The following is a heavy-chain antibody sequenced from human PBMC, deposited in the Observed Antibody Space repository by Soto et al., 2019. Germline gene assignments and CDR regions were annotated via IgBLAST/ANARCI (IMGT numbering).Heavy chain of an antibody. CDR3: ARVSTTVPPHIDY. Sequence: SVKVSSKASGGTLSSYSISWVRQDPGQGLEWMGRIIPIPGIANYAQKFQGRVTITADKSTSTAYMELSSLRSEDTAVYYCARVSTTVPPHIDYWGQGTLVTVSS. D-gene: IGHD1-1*01. V-gene: IGHV1-69*02. CDR1: GGTLSSYS. J-gene: IGHJ4*02. CDR2: IIPIPGIA.